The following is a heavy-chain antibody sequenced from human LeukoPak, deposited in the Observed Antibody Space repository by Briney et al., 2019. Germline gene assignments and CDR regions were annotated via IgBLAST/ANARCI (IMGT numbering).Heavy chain of an antibody. CDR1: GFTFSSHW. CDR3: AKDWSCDS. V-gene: IGHV3-23*01. D-gene: IGHD3-10*01. J-gene: IGHJ4*02. Sequence: GGSLRLSCAASGFTFSSHWMTWVRQAPGKGLEWVSALSDSGGKSHYADSVKGRFTISRDNSKNMLYLQMNSLRAEDTALYYCAKDWSCDSWGQGTLVTVSS. CDR2: LSDSGGKS.